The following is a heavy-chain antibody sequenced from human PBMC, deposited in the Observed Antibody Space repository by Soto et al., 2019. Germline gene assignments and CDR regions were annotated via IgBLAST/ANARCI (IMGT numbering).Heavy chain of an antibody. Sequence: GEALNISCTGSGYRFTSYWISGVRPITGKGLEWMGRIDPSDSYTHYSPSFQGHVTISADKSISTAYLQWSSLKASDTAMYYCARTGVVRGAPNGMDVWGQGNTVNVS. CDR2: IDPSDSYT. J-gene: IGHJ6*02. D-gene: IGHD3-10*01. CDR3: ARTGVVRGAPNGMDV. V-gene: IGHV5-10-1*01. CDR1: GYRFTSYW.